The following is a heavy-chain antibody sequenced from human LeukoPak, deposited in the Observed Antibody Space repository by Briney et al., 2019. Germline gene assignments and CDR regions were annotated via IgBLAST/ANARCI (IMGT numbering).Heavy chain of an antibody. CDR2: IYYSGST. CDR3: ARETGYSSSWLI. D-gene: IGHD6-13*01. CDR1: GVSISSGDYY. V-gene: IGHV4-30-4*01. Sequence: SETLSLTCTVSGVSISSGDYYWSWIRQPPGKGLEWIGYIYYSGSTYYNPSLKSRVTISVDTSENQFSLKLSSVTAADTAVYYCARETGYSSSWLIWGQGTLVTVSS. J-gene: IGHJ4*02.